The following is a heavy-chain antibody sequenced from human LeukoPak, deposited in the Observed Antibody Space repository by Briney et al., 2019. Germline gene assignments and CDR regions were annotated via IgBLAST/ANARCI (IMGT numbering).Heavy chain of an antibody. J-gene: IGHJ4*02. V-gene: IGHV4-59*08. CDR2: IYYSGNS. Sequence: SETLSLTCTVSGGSISGYYLSWIRQPPGRGLEWIGYIYYSGNSNYNPSLQSRVTISVDTFKNQFSLKLSSVTAADTAVYYCARGVGVVVPAAMFDYWGQGTLVTVSS. CDR1: GGSISGYY. D-gene: IGHD2-2*01. CDR3: ARGVGVVVPAAMFDY.